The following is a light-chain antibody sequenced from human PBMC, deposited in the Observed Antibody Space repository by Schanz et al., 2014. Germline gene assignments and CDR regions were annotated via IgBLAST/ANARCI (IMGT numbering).Light chain of an antibody. V-gene: IGKV3-15*01. Sequence: EIVMTQSPATLSVSPGERATLSCRASQSISSYLAWYQQKPGQAPRLLIYGASNRATGIPTRFSGSGSGTEFTLTISSLQSEDFAVYHCQEYNTWPWTFGQGTTVDMK. CDR3: QEYNTWPWT. J-gene: IGKJ1*01. CDR2: GAS. CDR1: QSISSY.